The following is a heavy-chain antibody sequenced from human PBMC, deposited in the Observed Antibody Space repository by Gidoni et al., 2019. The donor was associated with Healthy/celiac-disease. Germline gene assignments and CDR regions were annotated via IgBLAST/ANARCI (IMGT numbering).Heavy chain of an antibody. D-gene: IGHD3-10*01. Sequence: EVQLVESGGGLVQPGRSLRLSCAASGFTFADYAMHWVRQAPGKGLEWVSGISWNSGSIGYADSVKGRFNIYRDNAKNSLYLQMNSLRAEDTALYYCAKDLGFGELLGGLGFDYWGQGTLVTVSS. J-gene: IGHJ4*02. CDR1: GFTFADYA. CDR3: AKDLGFGELLGGLGFDY. CDR2: ISWNSGSI. V-gene: IGHV3-9*01.